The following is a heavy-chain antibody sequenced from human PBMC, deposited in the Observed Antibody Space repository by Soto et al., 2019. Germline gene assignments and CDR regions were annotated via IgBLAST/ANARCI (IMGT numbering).Heavy chain of an antibody. D-gene: IGHD1-26*01. CDR2: ISPNSGGA. CDR3: ARDVGASPSMDLDF. CDR1: EYNFTGYY. V-gene: IGHV1-2*02. J-gene: IGHJ4*02. Sequence: ASVKVSCKASEYNFTGYYIHCVRQAPGQGLEWMGWISPNSGGANYAQKFQGRVTVTRDTFISTAYMELSSLRSDDTAVYFCARDVGASPSMDLDFWGQGTLVTVSS.